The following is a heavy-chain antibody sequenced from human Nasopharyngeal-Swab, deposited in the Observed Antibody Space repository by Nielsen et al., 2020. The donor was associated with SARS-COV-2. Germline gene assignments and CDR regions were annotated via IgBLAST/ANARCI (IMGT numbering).Heavy chain of an antibody. V-gene: IGHV3-21*01. CDR1: GFTFSSYS. Sequence: GESLKISCAASGFTFSSYSMNWVRQAPGKGLEWVSAITSSSTYTYYADSVKGRFTISRDNARNSPYLQMNSLRAEDTAVYYCARDCSGGSCRYGMDVWGQGTTVTVSS. CDR3: ARDCSGGSCRYGMDV. D-gene: IGHD2-15*01. J-gene: IGHJ6*02. CDR2: ITSSSTYT.